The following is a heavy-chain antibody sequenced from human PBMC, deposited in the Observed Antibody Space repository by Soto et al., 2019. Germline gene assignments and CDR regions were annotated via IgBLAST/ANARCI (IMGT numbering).Heavy chain of an antibody. Sequence: TLSLTCTVSVGSISSGGYYWSWVLQHPGKGLEWIGYIYHSGSTYYNPSLKSRVTISVDTSKNQFSLKLSSVTAADTAVYYCARGSFIAAAGTIYYYYGMDVWGQGTTVTVSS. CDR3: ARGSFIAAAGTIYYYYGMDV. CDR1: VGSISSGGYY. V-gene: IGHV4-31*03. D-gene: IGHD6-13*01. J-gene: IGHJ6*02. CDR2: IYHSGST.